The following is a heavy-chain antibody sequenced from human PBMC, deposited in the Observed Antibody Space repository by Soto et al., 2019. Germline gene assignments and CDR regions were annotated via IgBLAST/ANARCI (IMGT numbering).Heavy chain of an antibody. CDR3: ERSKFWFDS. V-gene: IGHV1-8*01. Sequence: QVQLVQSGAEVKKPGASVKVSCRVSGYTFTSPEINWLRQAPGQGLEWMGWMNSNGGNIGYAQKFQGRVTMTRDTSINTAHMELSGLRSEDTAVYYCERSKFWFDSWGQGTLVTVSS. J-gene: IGHJ5*01. CDR1: GYTFTSPE. CDR2: MNSNGGNI.